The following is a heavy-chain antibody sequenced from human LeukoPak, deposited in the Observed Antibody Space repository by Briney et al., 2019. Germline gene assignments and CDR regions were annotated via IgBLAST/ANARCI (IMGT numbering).Heavy chain of an antibody. CDR3: ARERRKDTMIVAP. Sequence: SETLSLTCTVSGGSISSGSYYWSWIRQPPGKGLEWIGYIYYSGSTYYNPSLKSRVTISVDTSKNQFSLKLSSVTAADTAVYYCARERRKDTMIVAPWGQGTLVTVSS. CDR2: IYYSGST. CDR1: GGSISSGSYY. D-gene: IGHD3-22*01. J-gene: IGHJ1*01. V-gene: IGHV4-30-4*08.